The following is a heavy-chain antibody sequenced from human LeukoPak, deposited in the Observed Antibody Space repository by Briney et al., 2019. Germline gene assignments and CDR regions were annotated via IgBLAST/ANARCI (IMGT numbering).Heavy chain of an antibody. J-gene: IGHJ4*02. D-gene: IGHD6-13*01. V-gene: IGHV1-18*01. CDR2: ISAYNGNT. CDR1: GYTFTSYG. Sequence: GASVKVSCKASGYTFTSYGISWVRQAPGQGLEWMGWISAYNGNTNYAQKLQGRVTMTTDTSTSTAYMELRSLRSDDTAVYYCARDRLTLWAAPSFDYWGQGTLVTVSS. CDR3: ARDRLTLWAAPSFDY.